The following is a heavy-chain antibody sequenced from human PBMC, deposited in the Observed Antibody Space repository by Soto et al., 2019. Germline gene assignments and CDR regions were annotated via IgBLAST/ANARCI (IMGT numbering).Heavy chain of an antibody. V-gene: IGHV4-34*01. Sequence: PSETLALTCAVYGGSFSGYYWSWIRQPPGKGLEWIGEINHSGSTNYNPSLKSRVTISVDTSKNQFSLKLSSVTAADTAVYYCSRTFWSGYYTEWFDAWGQGTLVTGSS. D-gene: IGHD3-3*01. CDR2: INHSGST. CDR3: SRTFWSGYYTEWFDA. J-gene: IGHJ5*02. CDR1: GGSFSGYY.